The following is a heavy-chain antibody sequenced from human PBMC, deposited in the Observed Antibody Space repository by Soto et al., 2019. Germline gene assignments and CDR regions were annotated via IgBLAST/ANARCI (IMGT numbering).Heavy chain of an antibody. Sequence: EVQLVESGGGLVQPGGSLRLSCADSGFTFSSYWMHWVRQAPGKGLVWVSRINPDGSTTSYADSVKGRFTISRDNARNTLDLQMNSLTADDTAVYYCARVGVGAYHFDYWGQGTLVTVSS. D-gene: IGHD1-26*01. CDR1: GFTFSSYW. CDR2: INPDGSTT. V-gene: IGHV3-74*01. J-gene: IGHJ4*02. CDR3: ARVGVGAYHFDY.